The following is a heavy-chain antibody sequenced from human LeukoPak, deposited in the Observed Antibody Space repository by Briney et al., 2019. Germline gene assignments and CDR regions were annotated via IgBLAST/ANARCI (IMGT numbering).Heavy chain of an antibody. CDR3: AKDNPSGWLYYFDY. CDR2: ISYDGSNK. J-gene: IGHJ4*02. D-gene: IGHD6-19*01. Sequence: GGSLRLSCAASGFTFSSYGMHWVRQAPGKGLEWVAVISYDGSNKYYADSVKGRFTISRDNPKNTLYLQMNSLRAEDTAVYYCAKDNPSGWLYYFDYWGQGTLVTVSS. CDR1: GFTFSSYG. V-gene: IGHV3-30*18.